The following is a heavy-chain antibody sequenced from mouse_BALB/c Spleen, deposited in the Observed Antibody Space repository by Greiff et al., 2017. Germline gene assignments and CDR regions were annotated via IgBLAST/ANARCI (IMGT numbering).Heavy chain of an antibody. V-gene: IGHV7-3*02. CDR1: GFTFTDYY. CDR3: ARDLRDYEAMDY. Sequence: EVKLVESGGGLVQPGGSLRLSCATSGFTFTDYYMSWVCQPPGKALEWLGFIRNKTNGYTTEYSASVKGRFTISRDNSQSILYLQMNTLRAEDSATYYCARDLRDYEAMDYWGQGTSVTVSS. D-gene: IGHD3-3*01. J-gene: IGHJ4*01. CDR2: IRNKTNGYTT.